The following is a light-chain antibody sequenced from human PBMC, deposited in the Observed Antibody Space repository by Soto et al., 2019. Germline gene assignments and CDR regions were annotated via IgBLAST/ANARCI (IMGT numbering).Light chain of an antibody. Sequence: DIPMTQSPSSLSASVGDRVTITCRATQDISNYLAWYQQKPGKVPNLLIYAASTLQSGVPSRFSGSGSGTEFTLTISSLQPEDVATYYCQKYNSAPPWTFGQGPKVEI. CDR1: QDISNY. V-gene: IGKV1-27*01. CDR3: QKYNSAPPWT. J-gene: IGKJ1*01. CDR2: AAS.